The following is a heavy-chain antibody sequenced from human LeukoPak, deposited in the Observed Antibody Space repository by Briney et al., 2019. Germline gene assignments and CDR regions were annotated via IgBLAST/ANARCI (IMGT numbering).Heavy chain of an antibody. Sequence: GGSLRLSCAASGFTFSTSTMNWVRQAPGKGLEWVSSIGSTSRDKYFVGSVRGRFTIPRDNAKNSLYLEMNSLRADDTAVYYCVRGDYRDYWGQGTLVTVSS. CDR3: VRGDYRDY. J-gene: IGHJ4*02. D-gene: IGHD5-12*01. V-gene: IGHV3-21*01. CDR1: GFTFSTST. CDR2: IGSTSRDK.